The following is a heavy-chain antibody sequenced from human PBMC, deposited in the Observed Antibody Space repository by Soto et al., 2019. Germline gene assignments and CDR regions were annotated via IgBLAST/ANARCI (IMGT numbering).Heavy chain of an antibody. Sequence: EVQLVESGGGLVKPGGSLRLSCAASGFTFSSYSMNWVRQAPGKGLEWVSSISSSSSYIYYADSVKGRFTISRDNAKNSLYLQMNSLRAEDTAVYYCARVYSSGWLDYYFDYWGQGTLVTVSS. D-gene: IGHD6-19*01. CDR3: ARVYSSGWLDYYFDY. J-gene: IGHJ4*02. V-gene: IGHV3-21*01. CDR1: GFTFSSYS. CDR2: ISSSSSYI.